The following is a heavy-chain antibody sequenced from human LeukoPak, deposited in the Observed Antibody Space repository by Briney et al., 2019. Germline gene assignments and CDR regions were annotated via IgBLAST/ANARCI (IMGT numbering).Heavy chain of an antibody. CDR1: GYTFSGYY. V-gene: IGHV1-2*02. D-gene: IGHD1-26*01. J-gene: IGHJ3*02. CDR2: INPNSGGT. CDR3: ATGSYLYDAFDI. Sequence: ASVKVSCKASGYTFSGYYMHWVRQAPGQGLEWMGWINPNSGGTNFAQKFQGRVTMTRDTSISTAYMELSRPRLDDTAVYYCATGSYLYDAFDIWGQGTMVTVSS.